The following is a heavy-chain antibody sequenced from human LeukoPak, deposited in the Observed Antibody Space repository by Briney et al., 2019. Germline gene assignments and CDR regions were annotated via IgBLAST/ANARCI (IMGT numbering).Heavy chain of an antibody. CDR1: GFTFNSYG. Sequence: GGSLRLSCAASGFTFNSYGMHWVRQAPGKGLEWVAIISYDGSSKYYADSVQGRFTISRDNSYNTLYLQMNSLKTEDTAVYYCAKDSSSWYSGDYFDYWGQETLVTVSS. CDR2: ISYDGSSK. J-gene: IGHJ4*02. CDR3: AKDSSSWYSGDYFDY. D-gene: IGHD6-13*01. V-gene: IGHV3-30*18.